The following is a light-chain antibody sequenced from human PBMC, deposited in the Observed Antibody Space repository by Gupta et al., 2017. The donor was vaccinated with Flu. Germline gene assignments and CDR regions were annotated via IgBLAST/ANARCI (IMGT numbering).Light chain of an antibody. J-gene: IGKJ4*01. CDR2: DAS. CDR1: QSVRSY. Sequence: EIVLTQSPATLSLSPGERATLSCRASQSVRSYLAWYQQKPCQAPRLLIYDASNRATGIPARFSGSGSGTDFTLTISSLEPEDFAVYYCQQRSNWPPLTFGGGTKVEIK. CDR3: QQRSNWPPLT. V-gene: IGKV3-11*01.